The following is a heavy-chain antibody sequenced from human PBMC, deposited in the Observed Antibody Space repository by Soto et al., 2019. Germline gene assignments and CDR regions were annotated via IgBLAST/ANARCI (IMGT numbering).Heavy chain of an antibody. CDR3: ARGPGDHESSGSSWFDP. D-gene: IGHD3-22*01. V-gene: IGHV1-8*01. CDR1: GYTFTSYD. Sequence: QVQLVQSGAEVEKPGASVKVSCKASGYTFTSYDINWVRQATGQGLEWMGWMNHNSGNTGFAQKFQGRVTMTRNTSIRTAYMELSSLRSEDTATYYCARGPGDHESSGSSWFDPWGQGTLVTVSS. CDR2: MNHNSGNT. J-gene: IGHJ5*02.